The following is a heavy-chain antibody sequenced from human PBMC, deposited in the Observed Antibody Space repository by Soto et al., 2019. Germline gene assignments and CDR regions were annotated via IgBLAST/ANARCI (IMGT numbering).Heavy chain of an antibody. V-gene: IGHV2-5*02. J-gene: IGHJ2*01. CDR1: GFSLTDSGANIGLG. CDR2: IYWDGDE. Sequence: QITLKESGLTVVKPTQTLTLTCSFSGFSLTDSGANIGLGVGWVRQAPGKSPEWLAVIYWDGDERYKFSLKKRLNITKDTSRKEVALTMTNMDPVDSGTYFCARRNGLPIQKGYFDFWGRGTYVTVSS. D-gene: IGHD2-8*01. CDR3: ARRNGLPIQKGYFDF.